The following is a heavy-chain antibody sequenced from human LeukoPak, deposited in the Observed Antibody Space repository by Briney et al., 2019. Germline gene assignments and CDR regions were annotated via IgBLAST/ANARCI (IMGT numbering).Heavy chain of an antibody. J-gene: IGHJ4*02. CDR1: GFTFSSYE. CDR3: ASKYSSSWDGDY. D-gene: IGHD6-13*01. CDR2: ISTSGSTI. V-gene: IGHV3-48*03. Sequence: PGGSLRLSCAASGFTFSSYEMNWVRQAPGKGLEWVSYISTSGSTIYYADSVKGRFTISRDNAKKSLYLQMNSLRAEDTAVYYRASKYSSSWDGDYWGQGTLVTVSS.